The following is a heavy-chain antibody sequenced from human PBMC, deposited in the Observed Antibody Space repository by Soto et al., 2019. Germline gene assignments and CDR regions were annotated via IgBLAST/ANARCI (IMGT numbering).Heavy chain of an antibody. D-gene: IGHD1-26*01. CDR2: IIPIFGTA. Sequence: GASVKVSCKASGGTFSSYAISWVRQAPGQGLEWMGGIIPIFGTANYAQKFRGRVTITADESTSTAYMELSSLRSEDTAVYYCATFSGSYYDPYYYYYGMDVWGQGTTVTVSS. J-gene: IGHJ6*02. V-gene: IGHV1-69*13. CDR3: ATFSGSYYDPYYYYYGMDV. CDR1: GGTFSSYA.